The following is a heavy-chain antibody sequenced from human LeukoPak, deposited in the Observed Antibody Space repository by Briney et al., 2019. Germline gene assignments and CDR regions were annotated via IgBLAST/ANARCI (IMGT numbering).Heavy chain of an antibody. V-gene: IGHV3-23*01. Sequence: KPGGSLRLSCAASGFTFSSYAMSWVRQAPGKGLEWVSTISGSGGSTYYADSVKGRFTISRDNSKNTVYLQMNSLRAEDTAVYYCAKDGYRSNYNWFDPWGQGTLVTVSS. CDR3: AKDGYRSNYNWFDP. CDR2: ISGSGGST. CDR1: GFTFSSYA. J-gene: IGHJ5*02. D-gene: IGHD6-13*01.